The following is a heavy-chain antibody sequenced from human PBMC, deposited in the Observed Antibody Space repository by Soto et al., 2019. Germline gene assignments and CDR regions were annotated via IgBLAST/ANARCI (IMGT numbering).Heavy chain of an antibody. J-gene: IGHJ4*02. Sequence: QVQLQQWGAGLLKPSETLSLTCAVYVDSFSGYYWSWIRQPAGKGLEWIGEINHSGSTNYNPSLKSRVTISVDTSKNQFSLKLSSVTAADTAVYYCARGRRMSTTNHFDFWGQGTLVTVSS. V-gene: IGHV4-34*02. CDR3: ARGRRMSTTNHFDF. D-gene: IGHD1-1*01. CDR1: VDSFSGYY. CDR2: INHSGST.